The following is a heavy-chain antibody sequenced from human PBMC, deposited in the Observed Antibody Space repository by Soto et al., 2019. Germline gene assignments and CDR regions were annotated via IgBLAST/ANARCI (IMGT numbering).Heavy chain of an antibody. CDR2: IYPGDSDT. CDR3: ARRGYSYGLDV. Sequence: PGESLKISCKGSGYNFATYWIAWVRQLPGKGPEWMGIIYPGDSDTSYSPSFQGQVTISVDKSISTAYLQWNSLKASDTAVYYCARRGYSYGLDVWGQGTTVTVSS. CDR1: GYNFATYW. J-gene: IGHJ6*02. V-gene: IGHV5-51*01. D-gene: IGHD5-18*01.